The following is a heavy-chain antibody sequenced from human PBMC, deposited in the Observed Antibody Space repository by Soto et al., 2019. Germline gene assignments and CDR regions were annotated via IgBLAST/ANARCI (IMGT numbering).Heavy chain of an antibody. J-gene: IGHJ4*02. Sequence: SETLSLTCSVSGGSMNGYYWSWIRQTPGQGLEWLGFIYFSGSTRYNPSLMSRLTISLDKSKRQFSMSLSSVTAADTAVYYCARSVATPGTNIDFWGQGTLVTVSS. CDR2: IYFSGST. D-gene: IGHD6-13*01. CDR3: ARSVATPGTNIDF. CDR1: GGSMNGYY. V-gene: IGHV4-4*09.